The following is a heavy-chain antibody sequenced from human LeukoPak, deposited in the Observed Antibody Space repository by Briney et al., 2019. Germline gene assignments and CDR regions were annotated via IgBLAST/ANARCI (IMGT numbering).Heavy chain of an antibody. CDR2: INNDGTGT. Sequence: GGSLRLSCAGSGFTFGSYWMYWVRQAPEKGLVCISRINNDGTGTIYADSVKGRFTISRDNAKNTVFLQLNSLRTEDTAVYYCARGGALHAFDIWGQGTMVTVSS. CDR1: GFTFGSYW. CDR3: ARGGALHAFDI. V-gene: IGHV3-74*01. J-gene: IGHJ3*02.